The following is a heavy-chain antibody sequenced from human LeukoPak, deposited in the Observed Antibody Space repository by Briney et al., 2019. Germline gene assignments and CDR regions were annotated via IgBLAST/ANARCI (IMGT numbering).Heavy chain of an antibody. V-gene: IGHV3-30*18. CDR1: GFSFSLYG. CDR3: AKVPHDYGINSADDYGMDV. J-gene: IGHJ6*02. CDR2: ISYEGSAE. Sequence: PGGSLRLSCAASGFSFSLYGMHWVRQAPGKGLEWVALISYEGSAEYYPDSVKGRFTISRDNSKNTLYLQMNSLGAEDTAVYYCAKVPHDYGINSADDYGMDVWGQGITVTVSS. D-gene: IGHD4-17*01.